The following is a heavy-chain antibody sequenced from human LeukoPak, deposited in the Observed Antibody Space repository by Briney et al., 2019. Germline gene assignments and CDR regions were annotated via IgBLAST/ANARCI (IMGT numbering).Heavy chain of an antibody. V-gene: IGHV4-34*12. CDR3: AKSNGYGLVDI. CDR1: GGSFSGYY. D-gene: IGHD3-10*01. Sequence: SETLSLTCAVYGGSFSGYYWGWIRQTPGKGLEWIGNIFYSGGTYYSPSLTSRVTISLDTSRNQFSLKLNSVTAADTAVYYCAKSNGYGLVDIWGQGTMVTVSP. CDR2: IFYSGGT. J-gene: IGHJ3*02.